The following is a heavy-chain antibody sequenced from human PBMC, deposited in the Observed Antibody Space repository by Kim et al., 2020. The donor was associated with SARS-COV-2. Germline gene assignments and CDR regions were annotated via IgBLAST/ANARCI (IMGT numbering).Heavy chain of an antibody. J-gene: IGHJ5*02. D-gene: IGHD2-2*01. CDR2: VSTSGST. CDR3: ARFHGTSCWGFDP. V-gene: IGHV4-30-4*01. Sequence: SETLSLTCTVSGGSISSGNEYWSWLRQSPGKGLEWIGSVSTSGSTNYNPSLGSRLTVSRNTSTNQFSLKFGFVTVADTAVYYCARFHGTSCWGFDPWGRG. CDR1: GGSISSGNEY.